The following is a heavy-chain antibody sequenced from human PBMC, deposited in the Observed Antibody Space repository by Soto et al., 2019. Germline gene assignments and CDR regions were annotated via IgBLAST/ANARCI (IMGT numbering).Heavy chain of an antibody. V-gene: IGHV1-2*02. D-gene: IGHD3-9*01. CDR1: GYTFIDYY. CDR2: ISPRSGGT. Sequence: ASVKVSCKASGYTFIDYYMHWLRQAPGQGFEWMGRISPRSGGTNYAQKFQGRVTMTWDTSLNTAYMELSSLISEDTAVYYCARPPGYISDWYYFDLWGQGTLVTVSS. CDR3: ARPPGYISDWYYFDL. J-gene: IGHJ4*02.